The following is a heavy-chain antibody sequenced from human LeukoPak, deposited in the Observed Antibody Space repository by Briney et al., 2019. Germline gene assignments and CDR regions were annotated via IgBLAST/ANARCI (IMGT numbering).Heavy chain of an antibody. Sequence: SETLPLTCTVSGGSISSSSYYWGWIRQPPGKGLEWIGSIYYSGSTYYNPSLKSRVTISVDTSKNQFSLKLSSVTAADTAVYYCAREYSSSSDLDYWGQGTLVTVSS. CDR2: IYYSGST. D-gene: IGHD6-6*01. J-gene: IGHJ4*02. CDR3: AREYSSSSDLDY. CDR1: GGSISSSSYY. V-gene: IGHV4-39*07.